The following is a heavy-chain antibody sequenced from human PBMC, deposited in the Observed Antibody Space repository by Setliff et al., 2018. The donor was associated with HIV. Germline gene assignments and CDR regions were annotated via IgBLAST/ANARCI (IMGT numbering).Heavy chain of an antibody. Sequence: SETLSLTCTVSGGSIKNVNYYWGWVRLSPGKGLEWIGSIYYSGATYYNPSLKSRVTISVDTPNNHFSLRLSSVTAADTALYYCARQNSGWGVGLYYFDYWGQGTLVTVSS. CDR1: GGSIKNVNYY. D-gene: IGHD6-19*01. V-gene: IGHV4-39*01. J-gene: IGHJ4*02. CDR2: IYYSGAT. CDR3: ARQNSGWGVGLYYFDY.